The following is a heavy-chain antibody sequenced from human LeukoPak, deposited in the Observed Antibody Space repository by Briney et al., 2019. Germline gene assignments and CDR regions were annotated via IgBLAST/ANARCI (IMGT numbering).Heavy chain of an antibody. D-gene: IGHD6-13*01. CDR1: GFTFSSYS. Sequence: GGSLRLSCAASGFTFSSYSMNWVRQAPGKGLEWVSSISSSSSYIYYADSVKGRLTISRDNAKNSLYLQMNSLRAEDTAVYYCARVLAAGTPGYFQHWGQGTLVTVSS. CDR2: ISSSSSYI. CDR3: ARVLAAGTPGYFQH. J-gene: IGHJ1*01. V-gene: IGHV3-21*01.